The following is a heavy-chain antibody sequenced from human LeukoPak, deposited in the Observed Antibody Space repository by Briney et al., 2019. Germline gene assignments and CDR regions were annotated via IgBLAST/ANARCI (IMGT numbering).Heavy chain of an antibody. CDR1: GGSISSYY. J-gene: IGHJ4*02. CDR3: ARRRRQFDFDY. V-gene: IGHV4-59*08. Sequence: SETLSLTCTVSGGSISSYYWSWIRQPPGKGLEWIGYIYYSGSTNYNPSLKSRVTISVDTSRNQFSLKLSSVTAADTAVYYCARRRRQFDFDYWGQGTLVTVSS. CDR2: IYYSGST. D-gene: IGHD5-24*01.